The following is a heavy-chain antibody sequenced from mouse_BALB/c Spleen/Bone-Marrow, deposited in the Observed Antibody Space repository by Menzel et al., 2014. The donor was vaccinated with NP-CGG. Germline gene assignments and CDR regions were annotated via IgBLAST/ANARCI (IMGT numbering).Heavy chain of an antibody. J-gene: IGHJ3*01. D-gene: IGHD2-10*02. CDR1: GFDFSRYW. Sequence: EAMSVESGGGLVQPGGSLKLSCAASGFDFSRYWMNWVRQAPGNGLEWIGQINPDSDTIDYTPSLKDKFIISRDNAKNTLYLQMSKVRSEDTALYHCARAKYGNPWFAYWGLGTLVTVSA. CDR3: ARAKYGNPWFAY. V-gene: IGHV4-1*02. CDR2: INPDSDTI.